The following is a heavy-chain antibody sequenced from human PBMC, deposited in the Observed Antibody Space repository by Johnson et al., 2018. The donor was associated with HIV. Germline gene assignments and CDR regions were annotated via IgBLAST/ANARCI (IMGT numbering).Heavy chain of an antibody. J-gene: IGHJ3*02. CDR1: GFTFSSYA. V-gene: IGHV3-30*04. CDR2: ISYDGSNK. CDR3: TGSSSDAFDI. Sequence: QVQLVESGGGLVKPGGSLRLSCAASGFTFSSYAMHWVRQAPGKGLEWVAVISYDGSNKYYADSVKGRFTISRDNSKNTLYLQMNSLRAEDTAVYYCTGSSSDAFDIWGQGTMVTVSS. D-gene: IGHD6-13*01.